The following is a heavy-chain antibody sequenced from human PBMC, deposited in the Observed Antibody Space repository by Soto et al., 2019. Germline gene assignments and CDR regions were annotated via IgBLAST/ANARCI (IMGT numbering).Heavy chain of an antibody. Sequence: ASVKVSCKXSGYTFTSYYMHWVRQAPGRGLEWLGIINPSGASTSYAQKFQGRVTMTRDTSTSTFYMELSSLRSDDTAMYYCARRGAVAHYYGMDVWGQGTAVTVSS. CDR2: INPSGAST. CDR3: ARRGAVAHYYGMDV. J-gene: IGHJ6*02. V-gene: IGHV1-46*01. CDR1: GYTFTSYY. D-gene: IGHD6-19*01.